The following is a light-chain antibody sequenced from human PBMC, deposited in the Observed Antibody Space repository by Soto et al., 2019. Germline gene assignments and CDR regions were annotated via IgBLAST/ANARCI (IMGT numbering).Light chain of an antibody. CDR1: QSVSTF. Sequence: EVVLTQSPATLSLSPGERAILSCRASQSVSTFLAWFQQKPGQPPRLLIYNASNRTTGIPARFSGSGSGTEFTLTISSLQSEDFAVYYCQHYNSWPLTFGGGTKVDI. CDR3: QHYNSWPLT. CDR2: NAS. J-gene: IGKJ4*01. V-gene: IGKV3D-15*01.